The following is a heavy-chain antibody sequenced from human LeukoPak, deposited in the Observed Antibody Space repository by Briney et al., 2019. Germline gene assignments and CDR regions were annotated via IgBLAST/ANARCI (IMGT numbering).Heavy chain of an antibody. CDR2: ITSKANNYAT. D-gene: IGHD3-22*01. Sequence: GGSLKLSCAASGFTFSGSGMPWVRQASGTGLEWIGRITSKANNYATAYAASVKGKFTISRDDSKNAAYLQMNSLKTEDTAVYYCTSGYYYDSRGMDVWGQGTAVTVSS. CDR1: GFTFSGSG. V-gene: IGHV3-73*01. J-gene: IGHJ6*02. CDR3: TSGYYYDSRGMDV.